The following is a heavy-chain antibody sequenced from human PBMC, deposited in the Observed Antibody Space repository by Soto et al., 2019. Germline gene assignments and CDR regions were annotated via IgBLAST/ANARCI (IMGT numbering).Heavy chain of an antibody. CDR1: GGSISSGYYY. Sequence: SETLSLTCTVSGGSISSGYYYWNWIRQPPGKGLEWIGYIYYSGSTFYNPSLKSRVTISGDTSKNQFSLKLGSVTAADTAVYYCASLKYSSGHEFDYWGQGTLVTVSS. J-gene: IGHJ4*02. V-gene: IGHV4-30-4*01. CDR2: IYYSGST. D-gene: IGHD5-18*01. CDR3: ASLKYSSGHEFDY.